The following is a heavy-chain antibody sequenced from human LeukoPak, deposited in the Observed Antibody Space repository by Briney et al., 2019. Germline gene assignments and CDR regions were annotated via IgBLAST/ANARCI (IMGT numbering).Heavy chain of an antibody. CDR2: IYSDGSST. D-gene: IGHD6-19*01. CDR1: GFPFSNYW. J-gene: IGHJ5*02. CDR3: ARTFGSGRYPGDWFDP. Sequence: GGSLRLSCTASGFPFSNYWMHWVRQGPGKGLEGVSRIYSDGSSTTYADSVKGRFTISRDNAKNTLYLQMSSLRVDDTAVYYCARTFGSGRYPGDWFDPWGQGTLVTVSS. V-gene: IGHV3-74*01.